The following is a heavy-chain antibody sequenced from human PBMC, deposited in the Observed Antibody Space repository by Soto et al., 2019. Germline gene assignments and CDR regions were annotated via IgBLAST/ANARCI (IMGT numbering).Heavy chain of an antibody. D-gene: IGHD2-15*01. Sequence: PSETLSLTCTVSGGSVSSGSYYWSWIRQPPGKGLEWIGYIYYSGSTNYNPSLKSRVTISVDTSKNQFSLKLSSVTAADTAVYYCAREIVVVVAAISPWFDPWGQGTLVTVS. J-gene: IGHJ5*02. CDR1: GGSVSSGSYY. CDR3: AREIVVVVAAISPWFDP. CDR2: IYYSGST. V-gene: IGHV4-61*01.